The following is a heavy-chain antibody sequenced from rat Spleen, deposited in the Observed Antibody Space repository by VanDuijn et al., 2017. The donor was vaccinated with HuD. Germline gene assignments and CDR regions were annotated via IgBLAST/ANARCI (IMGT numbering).Heavy chain of an antibody. Sequence: EVQLVESGGGLVQPGRSLKLSCAASGFTFSDYNMAWVRQAPKKGLEWVATISYDGSSTYYRDSVKGRFTLSRENARSTLYLQMDSLRSEDTATYYCATLRWGDYWGQGVMVTVSS. CDR2: ISYDGSST. CDR1: GFTFSDYN. CDR3: ATLRWGDY. J-gene: IGHJ2*01. D-gene: IGHD5-1*01. V-gene: IGHV5-7*01.